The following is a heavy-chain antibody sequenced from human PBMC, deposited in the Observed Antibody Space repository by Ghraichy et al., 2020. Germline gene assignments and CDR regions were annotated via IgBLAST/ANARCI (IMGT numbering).Heavy chain of an antibody. CDR2: IKTDGSTT. D-gene: IGHD3-10*01. Sequence: LSLTCAASGLTFSSYWMHWVRQAPGKGLEWVSHIKTDGSTTNYADSVRGRFTISRDNAKNTLYLQMNSLRADDTAVHYCSTSPRADRGNYWGQGTLVTVSS. CDR3: STSPRADRGNY. J-gene: IGHJ4*02. V-gene: IGHV3-74*01. CDR1: GLTFSSYW.